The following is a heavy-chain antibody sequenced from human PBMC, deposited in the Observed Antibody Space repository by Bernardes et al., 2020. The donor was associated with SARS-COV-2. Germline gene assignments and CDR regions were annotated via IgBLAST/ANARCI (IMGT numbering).Heavy chain of an antibody. J-gene: IGHJ6*02. D-gene: IGHD3-10*01. V-gene: IGHV4-61*09. CDR1: GGSISSGSYY. CDR2: IYNSWST. CDR3: ARGPITMVRGVQLYYYGMDV. Sequence: TLSLTCTVSGGSISSGSYYWSWIRQPAGKGLEWIGHIYNSWSTNHNPSRKSRVTISVDTSKNQFALKLSSVTAADTAVYYCARGPITMVRGVQLYYYGMDVWGQGTTVTVSS.